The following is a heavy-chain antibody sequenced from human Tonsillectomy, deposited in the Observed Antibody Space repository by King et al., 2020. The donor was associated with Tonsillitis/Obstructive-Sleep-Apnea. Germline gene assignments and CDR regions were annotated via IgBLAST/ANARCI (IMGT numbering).Heavy chain of an antibody. CDR1: GFTFSSYG. J-gene: IGHJ4*02. V-gene: IGHV3-33*01. CDR2: LWYDGSNR. D-gene: IGHD2-2*02. CDR3: ARSSKLGRVVAPIAIDY. Sequence: VQLVESGGGVVQPGRSLRLSCAASGFTFSSYGMHWVRQAPGKGLEWVAVLWYDGSNRNYADSVKGRFTISRDNSKNTLSLQMNSLRGEDTAVYYCARSSKLGRVVAPIAIDYWGQGTLVTVSS.